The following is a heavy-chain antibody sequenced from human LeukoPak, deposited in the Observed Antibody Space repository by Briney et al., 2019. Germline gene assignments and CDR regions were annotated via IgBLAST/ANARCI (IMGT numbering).Heavy chain of an antibody. CDR2: ISAYNGNT. D-gene: IGHD3-9*01. CDR1: GYTFTSYG. J-gene: IGHJ4*02. CDR3: AREDYDILTGYYGNDY. Sequence: ASVTVSCKASGYTFTSYGISWVRQAPGQGLEWMGWISAYNGNTNYAQKLQGRVTMTTDTSTSTAYMELRSLRSDDTAVYYCAREDYDILTGYYGNDYWGQGTLVTVSS. V-gene: IGHV1-18*01.